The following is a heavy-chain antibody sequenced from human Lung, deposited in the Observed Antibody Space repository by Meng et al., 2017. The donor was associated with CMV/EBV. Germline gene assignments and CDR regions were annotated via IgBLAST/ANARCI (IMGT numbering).Heavy chain of an antibody. J-gene: IGHJ4*02. V-gene: IGHV3-53*01. D-gene: IGHD3-9*01. CDR2: IYSSGSGRT. CDR3: VRAPSYDILTAYPMAFDY. Sequence: ETLSLTCAASGFTVSRNYMNWVRQTPGKGLEWVSVIYSSGSGRTKYADSVKGRFTISRDNSKNTVFLQMNSLRADDTAVYYCVRAPSYDILTAYPMAFDYWGQGTLVTVSS. CDR1: GFTVSRNY.